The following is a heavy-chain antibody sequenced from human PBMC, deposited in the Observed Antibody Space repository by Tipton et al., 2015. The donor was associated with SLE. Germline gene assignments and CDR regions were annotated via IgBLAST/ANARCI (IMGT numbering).Heavy chain of an antibody. V-gene: IGHV4-39*01. CDR1: GGSISGTNYY. J-gene: IGHJ5*02. CDR3: ARHDTNYGRNWFDP. Sequence: TLSLTCSVSGGSISGTNYYWDWIRETPGKGPEWIGRITNNGNTYYIPSLQSRVTMSVDTSTNHFSLKLSSVTAADTAVYYCARHDTNYGRNWFDPWGQGTLVTVSS. D-gene: IGHD2-8*01. CDR2: ITNNGNT.